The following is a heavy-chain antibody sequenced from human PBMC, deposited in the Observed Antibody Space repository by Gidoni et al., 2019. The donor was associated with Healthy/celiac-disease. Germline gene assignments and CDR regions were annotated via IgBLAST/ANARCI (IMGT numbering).Heavy chain of an antibody. CDR2: ISWEGGST. V-gene: IGHV3-43D*03. J-gene: IGHJ6*02. Sequence: EVQLVESGGVVVQPGGSLRLSCAASGFTCDDYAMHLVRQAPGKGLEWVSLISWEGGSTYYADSVKGRFTISRDNSKNSLYLQMNSLRAEDTALYYCAKDRGRVDTAMPGGYYYYGMDVWGQGTTVTVSS. CDR1: GFTCDDYA. CDR3: AKDRGRVDTAMPGGYYYYGMDV. D-gene: IGHD5-18*01.